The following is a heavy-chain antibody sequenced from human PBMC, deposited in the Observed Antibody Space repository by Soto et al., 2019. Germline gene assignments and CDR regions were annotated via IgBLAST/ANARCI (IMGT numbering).Heavy chain of an antibody. CDR3: ARDGHGMDV. J-gene: IGHJ6*02. CDR1: GGSVGSGSYQ. CDR2: IHVSGST. V-gene: IGHV4-61*01. Sequence: SATLSLTCTVSGGSVGSGSYQWTWIRQPPGKGLEWIGYIHVSGSTNDNPSLKGRVTMSIDTSKNQFSLKLSSVTAADTAVYYCARDGHGMDVWGQGTKVTVSS.